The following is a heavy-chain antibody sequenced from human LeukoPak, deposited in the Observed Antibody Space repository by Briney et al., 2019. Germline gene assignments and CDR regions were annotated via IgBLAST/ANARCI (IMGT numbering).Heavy chain of an antibody. V-gene: IGHV4-30-2*01. CDR3: ARGPIAAAVWAFDI. D-gene: IGHD6-13*01. J-gene: IGHJ3*02. CDR2: IYHSGST. Sequence: ASQTLSLTCTVSGGSISSGGYYWSWIRQPPGKGLEWIGYIYHSGSTYYNPSLKSRVTISVDRSKNQFSLKLSSVTAADTAVYYCARGPIAAAVWAFDIWGQGTMVTVSS. CDR1: GGSISSGGYY.